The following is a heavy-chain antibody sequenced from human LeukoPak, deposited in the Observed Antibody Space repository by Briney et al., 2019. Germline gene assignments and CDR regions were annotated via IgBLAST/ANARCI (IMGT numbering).Heavy chain of an antibody. CDR1: GGTFISYA. CDR2: IIPIFGTA. CDR3: ARADIVVVPAAINRQNYYYYGMDV. J-gene: IGHJ6*02. Sequence: ASVKVSCKASGGTFISYAISWVRQAPGQGLEWMGGIIPIFGTANYAQKFQGRVTITADESTSTAYMELSSLRSEDTAVYYCARADIVVVPAAINRQNYYYYGMDVWGQGTTVTVSS. D-gene: IGHD2-2*02. V-gene: IGHV1-69*13.